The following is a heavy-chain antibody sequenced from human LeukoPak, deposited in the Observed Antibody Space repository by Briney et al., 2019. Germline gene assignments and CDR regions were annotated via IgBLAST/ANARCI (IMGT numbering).Heavy chain of an antibody. CDR2: IYHSGST. CDR3: ARRKKKGLRLSGSGAFDY. Sequence: SETLSLTCAVSGYSISSGYYWGWIRQPPGKGLEWIGSIYHSGSTNYNPSLKSRVTISVDTSKNQFSLKLSSVTAADTAVYYCARRKKKGLRLSGSGAFDYWGQGTLVTVSS. D-gene: IGHD3-10*01. V-gene: IGHV4-38-2*01. J-gene: IGHJ4*02. CDR1: GYSISSGYY.